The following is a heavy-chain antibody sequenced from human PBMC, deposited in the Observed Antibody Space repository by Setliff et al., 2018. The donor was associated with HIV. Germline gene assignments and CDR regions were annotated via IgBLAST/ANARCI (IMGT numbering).Heavy chain of an antibody. V-gene: IGHV4-39*07. CDR3: AISIVGVTSEMY. CDR2: IYYSGST. D-gene: IGHD2-21*02. CDR1: GGSISSSSYY. Sequence: PSETLSLTCTASGGSISSSSYYWGWIRQPPGKGLEWIGSIYYSGSTYYNPSLKSRVTISVDTSKNQFSLKLSSVTAADTAMYYCAISIVGVTSEMYWAQGTLVTVSS. J-gene: IGHJ4*02.